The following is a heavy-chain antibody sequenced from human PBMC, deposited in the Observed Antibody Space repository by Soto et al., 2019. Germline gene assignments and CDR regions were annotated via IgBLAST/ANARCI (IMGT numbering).Heavy chain of an antibody. J-gene: IGHJ4*02. CDR3: ARGSFHGAIVLGY. Sequence: PSETLSLTCTFSVASISIGAFYWSWVRQHPGKGLEWIGNTYYSGETHYNPPLKSRLTISVDASKNQLSLKLTSVTAADTAVYYCARGSFHGAIVLGYWGPGTLVTVSS. CDR2: TYYSGET. CDR1: VASISIGAFY. V-gene: IGHV4-31*03. D-gene: IGHD1-26*01.